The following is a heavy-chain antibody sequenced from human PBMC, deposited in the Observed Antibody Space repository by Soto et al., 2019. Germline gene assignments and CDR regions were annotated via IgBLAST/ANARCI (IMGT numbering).Heavy chain of an antibody. J-gene: IGHJ4*02. CDR3: ARRAAGGSDY. CDR2: IYYSGST. D-gene: IGHD5-12*01. CDR1: GGSITNSGYY. V-gene: IGHV4-39*01. Sequence: LQLQESGPGLVKPSETLSLICTVAGGSITNSGYYWAWIRQPPGKGLEWIGDIYYSGSTYYNPSLKSRITISVDPSKNQISLILSSVAAADPAFYYCARRAAGGSDYWGQGTLVTVSS.